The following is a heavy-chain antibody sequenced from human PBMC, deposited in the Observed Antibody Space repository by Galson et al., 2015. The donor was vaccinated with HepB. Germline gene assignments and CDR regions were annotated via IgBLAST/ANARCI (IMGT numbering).Heavy chain of an antibody. CDR3: ARPATRAVAGTFYY. Sequence: SVKVSCKASGGTFSSYTISWVRQAPGQGLEWMGRIIPILGIANYAQKFQGRVTITADKSTSTAYMELSSLRSEDTAVYYCARPATRAVAGTFYYWGQGTLVTVSS. CDR2: IIPILGIA. J-gene: IGHJ4*02. V-gene: IGHV1-69*02. D-gene: IGHD6-19*01. CDR1: GGTFSSYT.